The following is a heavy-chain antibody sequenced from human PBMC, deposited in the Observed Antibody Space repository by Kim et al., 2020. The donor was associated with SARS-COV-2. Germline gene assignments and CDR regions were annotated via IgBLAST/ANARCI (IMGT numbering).Heavy chain of an antibody. CDR1: GGSISSYY. D-gene: IGHD3-16*01. Sequence: SETLSLTCTVSGGSISSYYWSWIRQPPGKGLEWIGYIYYSGSTNYNPSLKSRVTISVDTSKNQFSLKLSSVTAADTAVYYCASRRDYDYPFDLWGRGTLVTVSS. J-gene: IGHJ2*01. V-gene: IGHV4-59*13. CDR3: ASRRDYDYPFDL. CDR2: IYYSGST.